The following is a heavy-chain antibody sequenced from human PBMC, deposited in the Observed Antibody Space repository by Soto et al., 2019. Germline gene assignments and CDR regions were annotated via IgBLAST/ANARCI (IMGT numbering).Heavy chain of an antibody. Sequence: SETLSLTCTVSGGSISSYYWSWIRQPPGKGLEWIGYIYYSGSTNYNPSLKSRVTISVDTSKNQFSLKLSSVTAADTAVYYCARAGDSSGPVALGYWGQGTLVTVSS. CDR1: GGSISSYY. J-gene: IGHJ4*02. D-gene: IGHD6-19*01. V-gene: IGHV4-59*08. CDR3: ARAGDSSGPVALGY. CDR2: IYYSGST.